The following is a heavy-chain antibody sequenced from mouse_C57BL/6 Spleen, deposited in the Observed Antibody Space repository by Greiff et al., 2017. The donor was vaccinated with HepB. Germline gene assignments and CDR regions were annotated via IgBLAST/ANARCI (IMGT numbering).Heavy chain of an antibody. CDR1: GFTFSDYY. CDR3: SRQEITTVAYWYFDV. J-gene: IGHJ1*03. CDR2: ISNGGGST. Sequence: EVKLVESGGGLVQPGGSLKLSCAASGFTFSDYYMYWVRQTPEKRLEWVAYISNGGGSTYYPDTVKGRFTISRDNAKNNRYLQMSRLKSEDTAMYYFSRQEITTVAYWYFDVWGTGTTVTVSS. D-gene: IGHD1-1*01. V-gene: IGHV5-12*01.